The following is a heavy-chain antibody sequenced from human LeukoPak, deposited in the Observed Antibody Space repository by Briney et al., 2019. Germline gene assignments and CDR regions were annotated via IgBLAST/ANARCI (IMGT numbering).Heavy chain of an antibody. CDR1: GFTFNSYA. J-gene: IGHJ3*02. V-gene: IGHV3-23*01. CDR2: ISGSGGST. D-gene: IGHD3-22*01. CDR3: AKDEVVADAFDI. Sequence: GGSLRLSCAASGFTFNSYAMSWVRQAPGKGLEWVSAISGSGGSTYYADSVKGRFTISRDNSKNTLYLQMNSLRAEDTAVYYCAKDEVVADAFDIWGQGTMVTVSS.